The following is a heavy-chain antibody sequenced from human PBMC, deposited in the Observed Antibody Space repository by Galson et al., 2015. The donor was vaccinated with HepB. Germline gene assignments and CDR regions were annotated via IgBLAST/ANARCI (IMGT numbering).Heavy chain of an antibody. V-gene: IGHV1-2*06. J-gene: IGHJ3*02. Sequence: QSGAEVKKPGESLKVSCKASGYTFTDYYMHWVRQAPGQGLEWMGRITPNSGVTNYAQKFQGRVTMTRDTSITTAYLDLSRLTSDDTAVYYCASQAYGHDAFDIWGQGTMVTVSS. CDR3: ASQAYGHDAFDI. CDR2: ITPNSGVT. CDR1: GYTFTDYY. D-gene: IGHD3-10*01.